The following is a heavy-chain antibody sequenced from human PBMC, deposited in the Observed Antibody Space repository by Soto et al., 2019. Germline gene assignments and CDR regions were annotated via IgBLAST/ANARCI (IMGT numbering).Heavy chain of an antibody. CDR3: ARGLYDSGSFYFDF. V-gene: IGHV3-53*01. J-gene: IGHJ4*02. Sequence: EVQLVESGGGLIQPGGSLRLSCAASGFNFIRKYMIWVRQARGKGLEWVSILYSGGTTYYADSVKGRFTISRDSSENTLYLQMNSLRAEDTAVYYCARGLYDSGSFYFDFWGQGTLVTVSS. D-gene: IGHD3-10*01. CDR1: GFNFIRKY. CDR2: LYSGGTT.